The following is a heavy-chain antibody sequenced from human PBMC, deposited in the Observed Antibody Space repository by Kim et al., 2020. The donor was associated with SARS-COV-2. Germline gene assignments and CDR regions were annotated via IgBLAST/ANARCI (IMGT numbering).Heavy chain of an antibody. V-gene: IGHV3-23*01. CDR2: ISGSGHYT. D-gene: IGHD6-13*01. J-gene: IGHJ6*02. CDR1: GVTFSNYG. CDR3: AKDRSAAYNAYYYGVDV. Sequence: GGSLRLSCAASGVTFSNYGMSWVRQAPGKGLEWVSGISGSGHYTYYADTVKGRFTISRANSNNTLYLQMNSLRVEDTAVYYCAKDRSAAYNAYYYGVDVWGQGTMVTVSS.